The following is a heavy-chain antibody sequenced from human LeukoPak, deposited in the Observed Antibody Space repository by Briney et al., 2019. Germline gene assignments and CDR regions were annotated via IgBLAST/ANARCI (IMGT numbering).Heavy chain of an antibody. J-gene: IGHJ4*02. CDR3: AKQQQLGRGVGEYFDY. CDR1: GFTFNSFA. CDR2: ISDNGDRT. D-gene: IGHD6-6*01. Sequence: SGGSLRLSCAASGFTFNSFAMAWVRQAPGKGLECVSAISDNGDRTFYGDSVKGRFTISRDNSKNTLYLQMNSLRAEDTAVYYCAKQQQLGRGVGEYFDYWGQGTLVTVSS. V-gene: IGHV3-23*01.